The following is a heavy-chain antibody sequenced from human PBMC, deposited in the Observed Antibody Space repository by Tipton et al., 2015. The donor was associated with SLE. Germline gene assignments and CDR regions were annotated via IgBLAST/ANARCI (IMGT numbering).Heavy chain of an antibody. D-gene: IGHD3/OR15-3a*01. V-gene: IGHV3-33*08. Sequence: SLRLSCAASGFTFSSYGMHWVRQAPGKGLEWVAVIWYDGSNKYYADSVKGRFTISRDNSKNTLYLQMDSLRGDDTAVYYCASNDRSLDFLLRHWGQGTLVTVSS. CDR1: GFTFSSYG. J-gene: IGHJ4*02. CDR2: IWYDGSNK. CDR3: ASNDRSLDFLLRH.